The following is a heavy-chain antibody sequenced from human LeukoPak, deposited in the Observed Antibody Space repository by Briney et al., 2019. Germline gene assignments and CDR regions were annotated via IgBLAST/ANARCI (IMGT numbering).Heavy chain of an antibody. J-gene: IGHJ3*01. Sequence: GGSLRLSCAASGSTFSTYWMHWVRQVPGKGLVWVSRINSDGSITTYADSVKGRFTISRDNAKNTLYLQMNSLRVEDTAVYYCAGGISATGGGWGQGTMVTVSS. CDR2: INSDGSIT. V-gene: IGHV3-74*01. CDR1: GSTFSTYW. CDR3: AGGISATGGG. D-gene: IGHD6-13*01.